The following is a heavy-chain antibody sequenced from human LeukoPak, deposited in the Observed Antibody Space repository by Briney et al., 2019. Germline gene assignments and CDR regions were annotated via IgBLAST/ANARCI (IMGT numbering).Heavy chain of an antibody. Sequence: PSETLSLTCDVSGGSVTSTNWWTWVRQPPGKGLEWIGEVHLDGRTNYNPSLKSRLIMSVDLPENHISLKLSSVTAADTAVYYCARQSFTMVRGINWFDPWGQGTLVTVSS. J-gene: IGHJ5*02. D-gene: IGHD3-10*01. CDR3: ARQSFTMVRGINWFDP. CDR1: GGSVTSTNW. V-gene: IGHV4-4*02. CDR2: VHLDGRT.